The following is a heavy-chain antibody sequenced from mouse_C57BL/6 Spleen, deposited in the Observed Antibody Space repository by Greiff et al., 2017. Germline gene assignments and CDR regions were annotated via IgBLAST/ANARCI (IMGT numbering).Heavy chain of an antibody. J-gene: IGHJ1*03. V-gene: IGHV2-2*01. Sequence: QVQLQQSGPGLVQPSQSLSITCTVSGFSLTSYGVHWVRQSPGKGLEWLGVIWSGGSTDYNAAFISRLSIIKDNSKSQVFFKMNSLQADDTAIYYCARNPLSYGSSYFWYFDVWGTGTTVTVSS. CDR3: ARNPLSYGSSYFWYFDV. CDR2: IWSGGST. CDR1: GFSLTSYG. D-gene: IGHD1-1*01.